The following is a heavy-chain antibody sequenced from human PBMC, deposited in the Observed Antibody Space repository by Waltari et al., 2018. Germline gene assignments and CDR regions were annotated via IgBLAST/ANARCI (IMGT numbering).Heavy chain of an antibody. CDR3: ARYDSTGYYWFDP. CDR2: ISTYSGNT. J-gene: IGHJ5*02. Sequence: QVQLVQSGAEVKKPGASVKVSCKASGYTFTSYGITWVRQAPGQGLEWMGWISTYSGNTYSVKKVQGRVTMTTVTSTSTAYMELRSLGSDDTAVYYCARYDSTGYYWFDPWGQGTLVTVSS. CDR1: GYTFTSYG. V-gene: IGHV1-18*01. D-gene: IGHD3-22*01.